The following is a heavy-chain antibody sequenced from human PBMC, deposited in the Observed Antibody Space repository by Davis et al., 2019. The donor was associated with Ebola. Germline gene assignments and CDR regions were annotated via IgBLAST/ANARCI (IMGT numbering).Heavy chain of an antibody. Sequence: SETLSLTCAVYGGSFSGYYWSWIRQPPGKGLEWIGSIYYSGSTYYNPSLKSRVTISVDTSKNQFSLKLSSVTAADTAVYYCTQNGGDYWGQGTLVTVSS. V-gene: IGHV4-34*01. CDR2: IYYSGST. J-gene: IGHJ4*02. CDR3: TQNGGDY. D-gene: IGHD3-16*01. CDR1: GGSFSGYY.